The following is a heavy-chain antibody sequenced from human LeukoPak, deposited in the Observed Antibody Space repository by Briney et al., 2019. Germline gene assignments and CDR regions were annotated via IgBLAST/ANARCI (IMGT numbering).Heavy chain of an antibody. CDR3: ARQDYDSTGNFDF. Sequence: GESLKISCQGSGYSFTSHWIAWVRPVPGKGLEWMGIVYPGDSDTRYNPSFQGQVTMSADRSLRTAYLQWNSLKASDTAIYYCARQDYDSTGNFDFWGQGTLVTVSS. J-gene: IGHJ4*02. V-gene: IGHV5-51*01. CDR2: VYPGDSDT. CDR1: GYSFTSHW. D-gene: IGHD3-22*01.